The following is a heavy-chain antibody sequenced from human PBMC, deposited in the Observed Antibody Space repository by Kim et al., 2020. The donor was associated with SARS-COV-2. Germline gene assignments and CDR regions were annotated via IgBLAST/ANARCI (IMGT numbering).Heavy chain of an antibody. D-gene: IGHD6-13*01. CDR2: ISSSSSYI. CDR1: GFTFSSYS. J-gene: IGHJ6*02. V-gene: IGHV3-21*01. CDR3: ARDMSSWYADSSYYGMDV. Sequence: GGSLRLSCAASGFTFSSYSMNWVRQAPGKGLEWVSSISSSSSYIYYADSVKGRFTISRDNAKNSLYLQMNSLRAEDTAVYYCARDMSSWYADSSYYGMDVWGQGTTVTVSS.